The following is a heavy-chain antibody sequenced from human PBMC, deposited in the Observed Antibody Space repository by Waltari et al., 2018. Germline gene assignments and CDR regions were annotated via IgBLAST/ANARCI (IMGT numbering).Heavy chain of an antibody. V-gene: IGHV4-39*07. CDR2: IHYTGST. D-gene: IGHD1-20*01. CDR3: MRDQRLTVLD. J-gene: IGHJ4*02. Sequence: QLQLQESGPGLVKPSETLSLTCTVSGGSISNGDYHWGWVRQPPGKGLEWISTIHYTGSTYYNPSLKSRLTISVDTSKNQFSLKLSSVTAADTAVYHCMRDQRLTVLDWGQGTLVTVSS. CDR1: GGSISNGDYH.